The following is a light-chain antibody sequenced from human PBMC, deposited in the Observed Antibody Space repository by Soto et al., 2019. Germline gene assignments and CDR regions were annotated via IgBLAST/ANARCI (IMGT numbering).Light chain of an antibody. CDR2: GAS. CDR1: QSVSSSY. J-gene: IGKJ5*01. CDR3: QQYGSSPPIT. V-gene: IGKV3-20*01. Sequence: VLTESPGTLSMSPGERATLSCRASQSVSSSYLAWYQQKPGQAPRLLIYGASSRATGIPDRFSGSGSGTDFTLTISRLEPEDFAVYYCQQYGSSPPITFGQGTRLEIK.